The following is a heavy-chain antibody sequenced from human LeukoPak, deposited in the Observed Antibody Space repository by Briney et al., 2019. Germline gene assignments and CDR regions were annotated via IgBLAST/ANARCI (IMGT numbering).Heavy chain of an antibody. V-gene: IGHV3-15*01. CDR2: IKSKTDGGTT. CDR3: ISDGDYGGPDY. Sequence: GGSLRLSCAASGFTFSTAWMSCVRQAPGKGLEWVGRIKSKTDGGTTDYAAPVKGRFTISRDDSKNTLYLKMNSLKTEDTAVYYCISDGDYGGPDYWGQGTLVTVSS. D-gene: IGHD4-17*01. J-gene: IGHJ4*02. CDR1: GFTFSTAW.